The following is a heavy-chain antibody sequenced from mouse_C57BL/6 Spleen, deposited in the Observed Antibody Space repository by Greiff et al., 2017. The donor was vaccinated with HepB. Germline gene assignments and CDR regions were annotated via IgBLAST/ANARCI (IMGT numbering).Heavy chain of an antibody. CDR3: ARSLITTVVGYWYFDV. CDR2: IHPNSGST. D-gene: IGHD1-1*01. J-gene: IGHJ1*03. V-gene: IGHV1-64*01. Sequence: VQLQQPGAELVKPGASVKLSCKASGYTFTSYWMHWVKQRPGQGLEWIGMIHPNSGSTNYNEKFKSKATLTVDKSSSTAYMQLSSLTSEDSAVYYCARSLITTVVGYWYFDVWGTGTTVTVSS. CDR1: GYTFTSYW.